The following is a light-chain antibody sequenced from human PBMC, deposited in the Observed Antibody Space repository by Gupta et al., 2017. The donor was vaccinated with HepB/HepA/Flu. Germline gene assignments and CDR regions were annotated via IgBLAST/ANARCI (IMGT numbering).Light chain of an antibody. CDR1: QSVSSSY. V-gene: IGKV3-20*01. CDR2: GAS. J-gene: IGKJ2*01. CDR3: QQYDSSPPYT. Sequence: EIVLTQSPGTLSLSPGERATLSCRASQSVSSSYLAWYQQKPGQAPRLLIYGASSRATGIQDRFSGSGSGTDFTLTISRLEPEDFAVYYCQQYDSSPPYTFGQGTKLEIK.